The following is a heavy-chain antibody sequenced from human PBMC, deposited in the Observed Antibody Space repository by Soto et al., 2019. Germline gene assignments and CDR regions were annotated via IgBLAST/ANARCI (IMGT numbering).Heavy chain of an antibody. CDR2: IYHSGST. CDR1: GGSISSSNW. J-gene: IGHJ5*02. V-gene: IGHV4-4*02. D-gene: IGHD6-13*01. Sequence: QVQLQESGPGLVKPSGTLSLTCAVSGGSISSSNWRSWVRQPPGKGLEWIGEIYHSGSTNYNPSLKSRVTISVDKSKNQFSLKLSSVTAADTAVYYCARDTRPAAGINWFDPWGQGTLVTVSS. CDR3: ARDTRPAAGINWFDP.